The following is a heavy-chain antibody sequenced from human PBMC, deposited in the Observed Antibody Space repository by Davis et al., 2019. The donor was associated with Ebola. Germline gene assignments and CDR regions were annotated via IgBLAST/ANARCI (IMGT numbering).Heavy chain of an antibody. CDR1: GFTISSYG. CDR2: TRYDTTNK. D-gene: IGHD7-27*01. V-gene: IGHV3-30*02. J-gene: IGHJ4*02. CDR3: AKDGNWGYFDY. Sequence: GESLKISCAASGFTISSYGIHWVRQAPGKGLEWVAFTRYDTTNKYYTDSVKGRFTISRDNSKNTLYLQLNSLRAEDTAVYYCAKDGNWGYFDYWGQGTLVTVSS.